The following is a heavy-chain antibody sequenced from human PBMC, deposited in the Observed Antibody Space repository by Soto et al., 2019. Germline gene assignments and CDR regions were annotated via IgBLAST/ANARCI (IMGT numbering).Heavy chain of an antibody. J-gene: IGHJ4*02. V-gene: IGHV3-9*01. Sequence: EVQLVESGGGLVQPGRSLRLSCAASGFTFDDYAMHWVRQAPGKGLEWVSGISWNSGSIGYADSVKGRFTISRDNAKNSLYLQMNSLRAEDTALYYCAKDMSYSSSSSYLDYWGQGPLVTVSS. D-gene: IGHD6-6*01. CDR3: AKDMSYSSSSSYLDY. CDR1: GFTFDDYA. CDR2: ISWNSGSI.